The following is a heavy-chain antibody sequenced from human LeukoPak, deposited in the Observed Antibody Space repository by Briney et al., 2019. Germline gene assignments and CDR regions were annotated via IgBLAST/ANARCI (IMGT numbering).Heavy chain of an antibody. CDR1: GYTFTSYG. Sequence: GASVKVSCKASGYTFTSYGISWVRQAPGQGLEWVGWISTYNGKTDYAQKLQGRVTMTTDTSTSTAYMELRSLKSDDTAVYYCARDLGQYSSGRRLFSWGQGTLVTVSS. D-gene: IGHD6-19*01. CDR3: ARDLGQYSSGRRLFS. CDR2: ISTYNGKT. J-gene: IGHJ5*02. V-gene: IGHV1-18*01.